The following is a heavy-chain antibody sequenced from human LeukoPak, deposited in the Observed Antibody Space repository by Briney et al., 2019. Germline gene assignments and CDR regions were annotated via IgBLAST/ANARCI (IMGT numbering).Heavy chain of an antibody. CDR1: GFTFDDYA. Sequence: GRSLRLSCAASGFTFDDYAMHWVRQAPGKGLEWVSGISWNSGSIGYADSVKGRFTISRDNAKNSLYLQMNSLRAEDTALYYCAKFGRDSDYWGQGTLVTVSS. CDR2: ISWNSGSI. CDR3: AKFGRDSDY. J-gene: IGHJ4*02. V-gene: IGHV3-9*01. D-gene: IGHD3-10*01.